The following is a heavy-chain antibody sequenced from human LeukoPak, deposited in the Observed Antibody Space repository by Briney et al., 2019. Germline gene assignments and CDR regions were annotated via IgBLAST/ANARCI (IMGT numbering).Heavy chain of an antibody. CDR1: GGSVSSNNW. Sequence: PSETLSLTCTVSGGSVSSNNWWRWVRQPPGKGLEWIGEVLHSGSPNSNPSLKRRVTMSIDTSKNQYSLKLTSVPAADTAVYYCATYYDSIGYRFDYWGQGTLVTVSS. CDR2: VLHSGSP. D-gene: IGHD3-22*01. CDR3: ATYYDSIGYRFDY. J-gene: IGHJ4*01. V-gene: IGHV4/OR15-8*01.